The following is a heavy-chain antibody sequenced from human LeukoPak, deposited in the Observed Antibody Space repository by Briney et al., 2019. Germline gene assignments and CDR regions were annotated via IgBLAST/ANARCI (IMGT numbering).Heavy chain of an antibody. CDR1: GVSISSYY. J-gene: IGHJ6*02. V-gene: IGHV4-59*08. CDR2: IYYSGST. CDR3: ARHGWPYGMDV. D-gene: IGHD2-15*01. Sequence: PSETLSLTWTVSGVSISSYYWSWVRQPPGKGLEWVGYIYYSGSTNYNPSLKSRVTISVDTSKNQFSLKLSSVTAADTAVYYCARHGWPYGMDVWGQGTTVTVSS.